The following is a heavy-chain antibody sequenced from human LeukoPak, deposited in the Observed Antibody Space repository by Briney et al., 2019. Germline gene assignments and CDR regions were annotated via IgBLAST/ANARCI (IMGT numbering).Heavy chain of an antibody. J-gene: IGHJ6*02. CDR2: ISWNSGSI. CDR1: GFTFDDYA. D-gene: IGHD5-24*01. V-gene: IGHV3-9*01. CDR3: AKEDNYGMDV. Sequence: GGSLRLSCAASGFTFDDYAMHWVRQAPGKGLEWVSGISWNSGSIGYADPAKGRFTISRDNAKNSLYLQMNSLRAEDTALYYCAKEDNYGMDVWGQGTTVTVSS.